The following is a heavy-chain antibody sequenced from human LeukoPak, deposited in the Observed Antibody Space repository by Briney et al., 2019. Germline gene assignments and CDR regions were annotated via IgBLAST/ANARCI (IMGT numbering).Heavy chain of an antibody. CDR1: GGSISSSSYY. V-gene: IGHV4-39*01. CDR3: ARSGDRDSSSPRRGLDY. CDR2: IYYSGST. D-gene: IGHD6-6*01. J-gene: IGHJ4*02. Sequence: PSETLSLTCTVSGGSISSSSYYWGWIRQPPGKGLEWIGSIYYSGSTYYNPSLKSRVTISVDTSKNQFSLKLSSVTAADTAVYYCARSGDRDSSSPRRGLDYWGQGTLVTVSS.